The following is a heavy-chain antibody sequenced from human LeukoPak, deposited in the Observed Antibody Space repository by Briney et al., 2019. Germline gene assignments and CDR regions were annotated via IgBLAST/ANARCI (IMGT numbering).Heavy chain of an antibody. CDR2: MNPNSGNT. CDR1: GYTFTSYD. V-gene: IGHV1-8*01. Sequence: AASVKVSCTASGYTFTSYDINWVRQATGQGREWMGWMNPNSGNTGYAQKFQGRVTMTRNTSISTAYMELSSLRSEDTAVYYCARTGYCSSTSCYTFHYYYYYGMDVWGQGTTVTVSS. CDR3: ARTGYCSSTSCYTFHYYYYYGMDV. J-gene: IGHJ6*02. D-gene: IGHD2-2*02.